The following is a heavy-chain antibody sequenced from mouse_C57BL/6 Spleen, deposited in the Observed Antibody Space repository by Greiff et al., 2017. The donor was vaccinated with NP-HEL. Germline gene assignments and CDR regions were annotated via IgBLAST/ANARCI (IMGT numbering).Heavy chain of an antibody. CDR3: ARDGPYYYGSPHYAMGY. CDR1: GFTFSSYA. D-gene: IGHD1-1*01. Sequence: EVQRVESGGGLVKPGGSLKLSCAASGFTFSSYAMSWVRQTPEKRLEWVATISDGGSYTYYPDNVKGRFTISRDNAKNNLYLQMSHLKSEDTAMYYCARDGPYYYGSPHYAMGYWGQETSVTVSS. J-gene: IGHJ4*01. V-gene: IGHV5-4*01. CDR2: ISDGGSYT.